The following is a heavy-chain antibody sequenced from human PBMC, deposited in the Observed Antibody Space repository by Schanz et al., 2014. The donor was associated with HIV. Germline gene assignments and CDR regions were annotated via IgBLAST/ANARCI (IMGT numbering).Heavy chain of an antibody. D-gene: IGHD2-8*02. CDR2: ISNDGRQK. V-gene: IGHV3-30*06. J-gene: IGHJ4*02. CDR1: GFTFSSYG. CDR3: AKPRAFYDSTGLPLDH. Sequence: QVQLVESGGGVVQPGRSLRLSCAASGFTFSSYGMHWVRQAPGKGLEWVAFISNDGRQKSYTDSVKGRFTISRDNSKNTLYLQMDTLRRDDTAVYYCAKPRAFYDSTGLPLDHWGQGTLVTVSS.